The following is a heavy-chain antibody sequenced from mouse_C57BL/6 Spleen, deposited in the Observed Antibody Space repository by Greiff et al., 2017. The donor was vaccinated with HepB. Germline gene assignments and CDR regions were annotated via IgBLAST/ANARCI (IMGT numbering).Heavy chain of an antibody. Sequence: VQLKQSGPGMVKPSQSLSLTCTVTGYSITSGYDWHWIRHFPGNKLEWMGYISYSGSTNYNPSLKSRISITHDTSKNHFFLKLNSVTTEDTATYYCARTGSDYHYAMDYWGQGTSVTVSS. V-gene: IGHV3-1*01. CDR3: ARTGSDYHYAMDY. CDR2: ISYSGST. CDR1: GYSITSGYD. D-gene: IGHD2-12*01. J-gene: IGHJ4*01.